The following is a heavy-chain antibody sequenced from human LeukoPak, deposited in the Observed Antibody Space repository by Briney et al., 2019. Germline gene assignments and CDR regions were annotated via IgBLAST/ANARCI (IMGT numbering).Heavy chain of an antibody. CDR3: TRGDGSGSYYGGDAFDI. CDR1: GFTFGDYA. V-gene: IGHV3-49*04. J-gene: IGHJ3*02. Sequence: PGGSLRLSCTASGFTFGDYAMSWVRQASGKGLEWVGFIRSTAYGGTTEYAASVKGRFTVSRDDSKSIAYLQMNSLKTEDTAVYYCTRGDGSGSYYGGDAFDIWGQGTMVTVSS. D-gene: IGHD3-10*01. CDR2: IRSTAYGGTT.